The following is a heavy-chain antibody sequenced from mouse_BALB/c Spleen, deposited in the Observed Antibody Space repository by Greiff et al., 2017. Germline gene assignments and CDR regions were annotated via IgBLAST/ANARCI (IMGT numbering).Heavy chain of an antibody. Sequence: EVQLQESGPGLVKPSQSLSLTCSVTGYSITSGYYWNWIRQFPGNKLEWMGYISYDGSNNYNPSLKNRISITRDTSKNQFFLKLNSVTTEDTATYYCARYYYGSSYIMDYWGQGTSVTVSS. CDR1: GYSITSGYY. V-gene: IGHV3-6*02. CDR3: ARYYYGSSYIMDY. CDR2: ISYDGSN. J-gene: IGHJ4*01. D-gene: IGHD1-1*01.